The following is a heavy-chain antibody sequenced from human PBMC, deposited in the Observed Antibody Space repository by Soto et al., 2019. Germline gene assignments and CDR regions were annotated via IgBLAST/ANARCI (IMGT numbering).Heavy chain of an antibody. D-gene: IGHD6-13*01. Sequence: GVSLRLSCAASGFTFSSYGMHWVRQAPGKGLEWVAVISYDGSNKYYADSVKGRFTISRDNSKNTLYLQMNSLRAEDTAVYYCAKGDGYSSSWGENDAFDIWGQGTMVTVSS. V-gene: IGHV3-30*18. J-gene: IGHJ3*02. CDR3: AKGDGYSSSWGENDAFDI. CDR1: GFTFSSYG. CDR2: ISYDGSNK.